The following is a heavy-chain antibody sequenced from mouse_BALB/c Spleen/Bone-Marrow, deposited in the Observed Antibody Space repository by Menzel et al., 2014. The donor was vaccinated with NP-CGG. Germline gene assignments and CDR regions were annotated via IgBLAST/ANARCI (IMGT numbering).Heavy chain of an antibody. D-gene: IGHD3-1*01. CDR3: TRDWGLR. CDR2: IHPGSGGT. CDR1: GYTFXDYE. J-gene: IGHJ2*01. Sequence: QVHVKQSGAELVRPGASVKLSCKALGYTFXDYEMHWVKQTPVHGLEWIGVIHPGSGGTAYNQKFKGKATLTVDKSSTTAYMDLSSLTSEDSAVYYCTRDWGLRWGQGTTLTVSS. V-gene: IGHV1-15*01.